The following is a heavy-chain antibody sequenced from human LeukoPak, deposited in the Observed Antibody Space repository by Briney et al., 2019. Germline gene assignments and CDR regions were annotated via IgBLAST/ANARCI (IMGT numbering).Heavy chain of an antibody. CDR1: GFTFSSYA. J-gene: IGHJ4*02. D-gene: IGHD2-15*01. V-gene: IGHV3-23*01. CDR2: ISGSGGST. Sequence: GGSLRLSCAASGFTFSSYAMSWVRQAPGKGLEWVSAISGSGGSTYYADSVKGRFTISRDNSKNTLYLQINSLRVEDTAVYYCAKGGYCSGGSCYYFDYWGQGTLVTVSS. CDR3: AKGGYCSGGSCYYFDY.